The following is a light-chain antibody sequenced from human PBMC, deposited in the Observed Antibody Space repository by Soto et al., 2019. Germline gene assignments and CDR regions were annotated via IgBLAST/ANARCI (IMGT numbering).Light chain of an antibody. Sequence: EIVLTQSPGTLSLSPGEEATLSCRASQSVDSNYLAWYQQKAGQTPRLIIYGATGGADGIPHRFSGSGFGTDFTLTISKVEPEDFAVYYCQQYGTPRSVTFGQGTRLEIK. CDR2: GAT. J-gene: IGKJ5*01. CDR3: QQYGTPRSVT. CDR1: QSVDSNY. V-gene: IGKV3-20*01.